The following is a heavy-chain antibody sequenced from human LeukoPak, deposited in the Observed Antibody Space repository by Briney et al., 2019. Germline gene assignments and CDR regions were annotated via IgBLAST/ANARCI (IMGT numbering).Heavy chain of an antibody. V-gene: IGHV1-18*01. Sequence: ASVKVSCKASGYTFTSYGISWVRQVPGQGLEWMGWISTYNGETNYAEKVQGRVTLTTETSTNTAYMEVRSLRSDDTAIYYCARGVDDFGDFCFDYWGRGTQVTVSS. CDR2: ISTYNGET. J-gene: IGHJ4*02. D-gene: IGHD4-17*01. CDR3: ARGVDDFGDFCFDY. CDR1: GYTFTSYG.